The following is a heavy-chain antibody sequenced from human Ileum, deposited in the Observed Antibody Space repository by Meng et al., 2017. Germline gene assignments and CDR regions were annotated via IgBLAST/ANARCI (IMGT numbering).Heavy chain of an antibody. CDR3: ASWHFDF. V-gene: IGHV6-1*01. CDR2: TYYRSKWKN. CDR1: GDIVYNYSAA. Sequence: VQRTPYSPGPVKPSPPLPLTRALSGDIVYNYSAAWIWIRQPPSRGLEWLGRTYYRSKWKNNYAESVKSRITISPDTSKNQFSLQLNSVTPEDTAVYYCASWHFDFWGRGTLVTVSS. J-gene: IGHJ2*01.